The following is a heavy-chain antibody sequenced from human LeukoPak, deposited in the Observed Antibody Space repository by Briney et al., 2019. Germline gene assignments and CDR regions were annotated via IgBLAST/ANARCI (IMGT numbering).Heavy chain of an antibody. CDR2: IIPNFGTA. V-gene: IGHV1-69*01. J-gene: IGHJ4*02. D-gene: IGHD1-26*01. Sequence: ASVKVSCKASGGTFSSYAISWVRQAPGQGLEWMGGIIPNFGTADYAQKFQGRVTITADESTSTAYMELSSLRSEDTAVYYCARRILVGATVDYWGQGTLVTVSS. CDR3: ARRILVGATVDY. CDR1: GGTFSSYA.